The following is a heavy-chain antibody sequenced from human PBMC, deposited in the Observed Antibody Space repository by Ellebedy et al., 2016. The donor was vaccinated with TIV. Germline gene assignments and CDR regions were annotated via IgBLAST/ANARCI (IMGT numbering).Heavy chain of an antibody. D-gene: IGHD3-3*01. CDR1: GGSIGSYY. J-gene: IGHJ4*02. Sequence: MPGGSLRLSCTVSGGSIGSYYWSWIRQPPGQGLEWIGHIYHRGITNYNPSLKSRVTMSLDTSKNQFSLNLTSVTSVDTAVYYCARHFGWGLPYYRDYWGQGILVTVSS. V-gene: IGHV4-59*01. CDR2: IYHRGIT. CDR3: ARHFGWGLPYYRDY.